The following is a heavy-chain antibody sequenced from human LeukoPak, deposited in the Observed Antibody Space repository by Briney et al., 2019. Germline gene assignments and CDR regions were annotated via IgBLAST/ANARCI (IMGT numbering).Heavy chain of an antibody. CDR2: INHSGST. D-gene: IGHD6-13*01. V-gene: IGHV4-34*01. CDR3: ARGLSSWYEGDY. CDR1: GGTLGGYY. J-gene: IGHJ4*02. Sequence: LATLSLTCAGYGGTLGGYYWGWIRKTEGTVLEWIGEINHSGSTNCNPSLKSRVTISVETSKNQCSLKLSSVTAAHTAVYYCARGLSSWYEGDYWRQGTLVTVSS.